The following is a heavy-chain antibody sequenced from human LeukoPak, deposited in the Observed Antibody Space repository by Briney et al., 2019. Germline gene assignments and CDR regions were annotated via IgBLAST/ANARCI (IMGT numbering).Heavy chain of an antibody. Sequence: SETLSLTCAVYGGSFSGYYWSWIRQPPGKGLEWIGEINHSGSTNYNPSLKSRVTISVDTSKNQFSLKLSSVTAADTAVYYCARGRVGYCSGGSCYKTYNWFDPWGQGTLVTASS. D-gene: IGHD2-15*01. CDR1: GGSFSGYY. V-gene: IGHV4-34*01. J-gene: IGHJ5*02. CDR3: ARGRVGYCSGGSCYKTYNWFDP. CDR2: INHSGST.